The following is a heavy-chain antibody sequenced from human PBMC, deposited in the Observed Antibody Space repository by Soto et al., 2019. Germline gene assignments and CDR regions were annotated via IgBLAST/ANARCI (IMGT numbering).Heavy chain of an antibody. CDR3: SIGSSGAYDTSWFDH. CDR2: INSDGSST. V-gene: IGHV3-74*01. Sequence: EMQLGESGGGLVQPGESMRLSCAASGLTFSSYWMHLGRQAPGTGLVWVSHINSDGSSTNEANFVKGRFTISRDNYQHLLYLQMHSLRVDDTAVYDCSIGSSGAYDTSWFDHWCQGTLVAVAS. J-gene: IGHJ5*02. D-gene: IGHD5-12*01. CDR1: GLTFSSYW.